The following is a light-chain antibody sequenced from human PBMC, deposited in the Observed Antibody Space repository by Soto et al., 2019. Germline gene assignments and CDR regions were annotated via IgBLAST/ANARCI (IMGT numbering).Light chain of an antibody. CDR3: SSYTSSSTYV. Sequence: QSALTQPASVSGSPGQSIAISCTGTSSDVGAYDYVSWYQQHPGKAPKVMIYDVSNRPSGVSNRFSGSKSDNTASLTISGLQAEYEADYYCSSYTSSSTYVFGTGTKVTVL. J-gene: IGLJ1*01. CDR1: SSDVGAYDY. V-gene: IGLV2-14*01. CDR2: DVS.